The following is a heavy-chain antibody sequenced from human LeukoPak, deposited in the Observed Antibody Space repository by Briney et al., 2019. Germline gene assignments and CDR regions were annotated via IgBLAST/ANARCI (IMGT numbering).Heavy chain of an antibody. CDR1: GFTFSRHE. J-gene: IGHJ6*04. Sequence: GGCLRLFCAASGFTFSRHEINWVREARGKGLEWVLYISYSGSTIYYADSVKGRFTISRDNAKNSLYLQMNSLRGEDTAVYYCAELGITMIGGVWGKGTTVTISS. V-gene: IGHV3-48*03. D-gene: IGHD3-10*02. CDR2: ISYSGSTI. CDR3: AELGITMIGGV.